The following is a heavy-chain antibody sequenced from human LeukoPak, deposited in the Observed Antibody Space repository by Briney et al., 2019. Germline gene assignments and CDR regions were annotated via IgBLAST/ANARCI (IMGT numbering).Heavy chain of an antibody. D-gene: IGHD6-19*01. J-gene: IGHJ4*02. V-gene: IGHV3-53*01. Sequence: GGSLRLSCAASGFTFSSYAMSWVRQAPGKGLEWVSVIYSGGSTYYADSVKGRFTISRDNSKNTLYLQMNSLRAEDTAVYYCARGSYSSGWTDFDYWGQGTLVTVSS. CDR2: IYSGGST. CDR1: GFTFSSYA. CDR3: ARGSYSSGWTDFDY.